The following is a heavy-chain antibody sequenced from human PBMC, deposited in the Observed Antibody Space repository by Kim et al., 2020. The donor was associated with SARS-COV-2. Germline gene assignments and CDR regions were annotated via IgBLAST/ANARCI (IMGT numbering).Heavy chain of an antibody. CDR1: GFTFISYA. J-gene: IGHJ4*02. V-gene: IGHV3-23*01. CDR2: ISDNGGGT. D-gene: IGHD1-26*01. Sequence: GGSLRLSCVASGFTFISYAMIWVRQAPGKGLEWVSVISDNGGGTYYADSVKGRFTISRDNSKNTLYMQMNSLRAEDTAVYYCAKGLVGGRLWYWGQGTLV. CDR3: AKGLVGGRLWY.